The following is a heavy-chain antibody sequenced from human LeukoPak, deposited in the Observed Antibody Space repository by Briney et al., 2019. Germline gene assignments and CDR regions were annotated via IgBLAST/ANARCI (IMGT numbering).Heavy chain of an antibody. CDR2: IYTSGST. CDR3: ARDRVGVTGTTLVWFDP. CDR1: GGSISSGSYF. D-gene: IGHD1-7*01. V-gene: IGHV4-61*02. J-gene: IGHJ5*02. Sequence: SQTLSLTCTVSGGSISSGSYFWSWIRQPAGKGLEWIGRIYTSGSTNYNPSLKSRVTMSVDTSKNQFSLKLSSVTAADTAVYYCARDRVGVTGTTLVWFDPWGQGTLVTVSS.